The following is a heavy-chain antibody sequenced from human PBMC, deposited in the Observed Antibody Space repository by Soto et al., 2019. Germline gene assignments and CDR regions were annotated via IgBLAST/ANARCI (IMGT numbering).Heavy chain of an antibody. CDR3: ARAVAVAADFDY. CDR2: INAGNGNT. Sequence: ASVKVSCKASGDTFTGYARHWVRQAPGQRLEWMGWINAGNGNTKYSQKFQGRVTITRDTSASTAYMELSSLRSEDTAVYYCARAVAVAADFDYWGQGTLVTVSS. CDR1: GDTFTGYA. J-gene: IGHJ4*02. D-gene: IGHD6-19*01. V-gene: IGHV1-3*01.